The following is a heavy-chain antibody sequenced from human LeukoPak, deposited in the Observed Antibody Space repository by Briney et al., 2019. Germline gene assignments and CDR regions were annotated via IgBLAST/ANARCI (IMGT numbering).Heavy chain of an antibody. Sequence: ASVKVSCKASGYTFTSYYMHWVRQAPGQGLEWMGIINPSGGSTSYAQKFQGRVTMTRDMSTSTVYMELSSLRSEDTAVYYCAREDGRDGYNRDAFDIWGQGTMVTVPS. CDR2: INPSGGST. CDR3: AREDGRDGYNRDAFDI. D-gene: IGHD5-24*01. CDR1: GYTFTSYY. J-gene: IGHJ3*02. V-gene: IGHV1-46*01.